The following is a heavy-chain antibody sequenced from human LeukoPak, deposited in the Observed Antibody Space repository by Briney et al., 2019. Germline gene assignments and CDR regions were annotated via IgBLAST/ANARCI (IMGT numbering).Heavy chain of an antibody. Sequence: GGSLRLSCAASGFTFSSYWMHWVRQTPGKGLEWVGRIKSKTDGGTTDYAAPVKGRFTISRDDSKNTLYLQMNSLKTEDTAVYYCTTDPDITIFPNYYYMDVWGKGTTVTVSS. CDR2: IKSKTDGGTT. V-gene: IGHV3-15*01. CDR1: GFTFSSYW. J-gene: IGHJ6*03. CDR3: TTDPDITIFPNYYYMDV. D-gene: IGHD3-9*01.